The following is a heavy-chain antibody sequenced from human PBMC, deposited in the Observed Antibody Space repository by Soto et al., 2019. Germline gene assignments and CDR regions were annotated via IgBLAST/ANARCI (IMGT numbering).Heavy chain of an antibody. D-gene: IGHD1-26*01. V-gene: IGHV4-59*01. CDR2: IYYSGST. CDR3: ARDGRGWFDP. Sequence: SETLSLTCTVSGGSSISYYWSWIRQPPGKGLEWIGYIYYSGSTSYNPSLKSRVTISVDTSKNQFSLKLSSVTAADTAVYYCARDGRGWFDPWGQGTLVTVSS. CDR1: GGSSISYY. J-gene: IGHJ5*02.